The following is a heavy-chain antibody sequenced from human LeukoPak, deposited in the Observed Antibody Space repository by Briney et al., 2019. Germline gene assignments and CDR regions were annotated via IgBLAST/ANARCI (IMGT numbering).Heavy chain of an antibody. CDR1: GYTFNSYG. V-gene: IGHV1-18*04. D-gene: IGHD6-25*01. CDR2: INAYNGDT. J-gene: IGHJ5*02. Sequence: GASVTVSCKASGYTFNSYGISWVRQAAGQGLEWMGWINAYNGDTNHAQKFQGRVTMTTDTSTTTAYMELGSLRSDDTAVYYCARDGSGHWFDPWGQGTLVTVSS. CDR3: ARDGSGHWFDP.